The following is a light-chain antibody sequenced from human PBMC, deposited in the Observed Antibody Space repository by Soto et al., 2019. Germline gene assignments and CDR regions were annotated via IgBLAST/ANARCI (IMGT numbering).Light chain of an antibody. J-gene: IGLJ1*01. CDR2: GNS. V-gene: IGLV1-40*01. CDR1: SSNIGAGYD. CDR3: QSYDSSRRYV. Sequence: QSVLTQPPSVSGAPGQRVTIPCTGSSSNIGAGYDVHWYQQLPGKVPKLLIYGNSNRPSGVPDRFSGSKSGTSASLAITGLQAEDEADYYCQSYDSSRRYVFGTGTKVTVL.